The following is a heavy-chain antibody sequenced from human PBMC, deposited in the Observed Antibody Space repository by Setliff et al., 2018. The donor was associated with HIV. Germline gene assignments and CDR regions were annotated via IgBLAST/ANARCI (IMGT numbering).Heavy chain of an antibody. CDR2: IHSGGST. Sequence: PGGSLRLSCAASGFTVSNDYMSWVRQAPGRGLEWVSVIHSGGSTYYADSVKGRFTISRDNSKNTVYLQMNSLGAEDTAEYYCAKELAASGLGYFDSWGRGILVTVSS. CDR1: GFTVSNDY. D-gene: IGHD3-22*01. CDR3: AKELAASGLGYFDS. V-gene: IGHV3-53*01. J-gene: IGHJ4*02.